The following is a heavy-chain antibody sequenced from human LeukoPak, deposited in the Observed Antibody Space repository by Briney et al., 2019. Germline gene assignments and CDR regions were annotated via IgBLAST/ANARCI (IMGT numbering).Heavy chain of an antibody. V-gene: IGHV1-2*02. D-gene: IGHD1-7*01. CDR1: GYTFTGYY. CDR2: INPNSGGT. J-gene: IGHJ4*02. CDR3: ARYVGLELNYFDY. Sequence: ASVKVSCKASGYTFTGYYMHWVRQAPGQGLEWMGWINPNSGGTNYAQKFQGRVTMTRDTSISTAYMELSRLRSDDTAVYYCARYVGLELNYFDYWGQGTLVTVSS.